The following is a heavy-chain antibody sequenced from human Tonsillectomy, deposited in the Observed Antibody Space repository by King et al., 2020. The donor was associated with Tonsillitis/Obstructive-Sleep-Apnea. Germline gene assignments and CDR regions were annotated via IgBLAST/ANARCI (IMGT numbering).Heavy chain of an antibody. CDR3: TRLLDDFWSGSPTDYNWFDP. CDR1: GFSFSGSA. V-gene: IGHV3-73*01. CDR2: IRSKTNNYAT. Sequence: VQLVESGGGLVQPGGSLKLSCAASGFSFSGSAMHWVRQASGKGLEWVGRIRSKTNNYATAYAASVKGRFTISRDDPKTTAYLQMNSLKTEDTAVYYCTRLLDDFWSGSPTDYNWFDPWRQGPRVTVPS. D-gene: IGHD3-3*01. J-gene: IGHJ5*02.